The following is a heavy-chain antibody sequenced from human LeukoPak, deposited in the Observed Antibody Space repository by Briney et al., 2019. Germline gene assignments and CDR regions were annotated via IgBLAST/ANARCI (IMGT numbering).Heavy chain of an antibody. Sequence: ASVKVSCKASGYTFSSYGISWVRQAPGQGLEWMGWISPYNGNTNNAQKLQGRVTMTTDTSTSTAYMKLRSLRSDDTAVYYCARSGDSSGSAAFDIWGQGTMVTVSS. J-gene: IGHJ3*02. CDR2: ISPYNGNT. D-gene: IGHD3-22*01. CDR1: GYTFSSYG. V-gene: IGHV1-18*01. CDR3: ARSGDSSGSAAFDI.